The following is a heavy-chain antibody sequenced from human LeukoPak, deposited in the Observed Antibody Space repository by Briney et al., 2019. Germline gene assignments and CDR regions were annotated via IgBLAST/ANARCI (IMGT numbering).Heavy chain of an antibody. CDR2: ISSSGSTI. CDR1: GFTFSSYE. D-gene: IGHD3-3*01. CDR3: AREVLRFLEWLSPNYYYYGMDV. Sequence: GGSLRLSCAASGFTFSSYEMNWVRQAPGKGLEWVSYISSSGSTIYYADSVKGRFTISRDNAKNSLYLQMNSLRAEDTAVYYCAREVLRFLEWLSPNYYYYGMDVWGQGTTVTVS. V-gene: IGHV3-48*03. J-gene: IGHJ6*02.